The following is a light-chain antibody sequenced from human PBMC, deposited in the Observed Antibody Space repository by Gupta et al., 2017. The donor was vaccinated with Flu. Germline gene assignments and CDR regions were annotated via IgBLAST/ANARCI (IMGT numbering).Light chain of an antibody. CDR1: QSVSNY. Sequence: PGETATPSCRASQSVSNYLAWYQQKPGRAPRLLIYDASNRATGIPARFSGSGSGTDFTLTISSLEPEDFAVYFCQQRNNWPSFGGGTKVEIK. CDR2: DAS. CDR3: QQRNNWPS. V-gene: IGKV3-11*01. J-gene: IGKJ4*01.